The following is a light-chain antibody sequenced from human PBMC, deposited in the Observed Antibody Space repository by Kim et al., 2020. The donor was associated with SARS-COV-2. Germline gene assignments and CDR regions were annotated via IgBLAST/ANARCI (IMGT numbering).Light chain of an antibody. V-gene: IGKV3-11*01. CDR2: DAT. J-gene: IGKJ4*01. CDR3: QQRDSWPFT. CDR1: QSISTY. Sequence: EIVLTQSPATLSLSPGERATLSCRASQSISTYLAWYQQKPGQAPRLLIHDATHRATGIPARFSGSGSGTDFTLTISSLEPEDFAVYYCQQRDSWPFTCGGGTTVDI.